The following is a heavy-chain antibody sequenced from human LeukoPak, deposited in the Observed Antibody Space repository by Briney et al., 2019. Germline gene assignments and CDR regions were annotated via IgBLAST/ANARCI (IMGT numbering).Heavy chain of an antibody. CDR3: ARDRASFSSSSLGY. CDR1: GFTFSSYA. Sequence: SGGSLRLSCAASGFTFSSYAMSWVRQAPGKGLEWVSAISGSGGSTYYADSVKGRFTISRDNSKNTLYLQMNSLRAEDTAVYYCARDRASFSSSSLGYWGQGTLVTVSS. D-gene: IGHD6-6*01. J-gene: IGHJ4*02. CDR2: ISGSGGST. V-gene: IGHV3-23*01.